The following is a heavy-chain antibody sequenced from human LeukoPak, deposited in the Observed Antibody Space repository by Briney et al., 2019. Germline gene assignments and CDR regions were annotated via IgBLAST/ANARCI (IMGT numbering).Heavy chain of an antibody. V-gene: IGHV3-15*01. CDR3: TTAAGP. D-gene: IGHD6-19*01. J-gene: IGHJ5*02. CDR2: IKSKTDGGTT. Sequence: GGSLRLSCAASGFNFTNAWMSWVRQAPGKGLEWVGRIKSKTDGGTTDYAAPVKGRFTILRDDSKDTLLLQMNSLKIEDTAVYYCTTAAGPWGQGTLVTVSS. CDR1: GFNFTNAW.